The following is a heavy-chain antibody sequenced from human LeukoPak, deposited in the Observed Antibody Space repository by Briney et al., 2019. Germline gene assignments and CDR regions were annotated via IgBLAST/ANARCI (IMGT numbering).Heavy chain of an antibody. CDR2: ISSSSSYI. CDR3: AKDHSSGWPDCFDY. CDR1: GFTFNNYT. D-gene: IGHD6-19*01. Sequence: PGGSLRLSCAASGFTFNNYTMNWVRQAPGKGLEWVSSISSSSSYIYYADSVKGRFTISRDNAKNSLYLQMNSLRAEDTAVYYCAKDHSSGWPDCFDYWGQGALVTVSS. J-gene: IGHJ4*02. V-gene: IGHV3-21*04.